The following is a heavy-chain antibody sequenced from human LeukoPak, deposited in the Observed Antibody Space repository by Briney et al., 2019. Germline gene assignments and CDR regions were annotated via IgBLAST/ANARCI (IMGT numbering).Heavy chain of an antibody. J-gene: IGHJ4*02. V-gene: IGHV1-2*02. CDR2: INPNTGGT. CDR1: GYTSTDYY. D-gene: IGHD1-7*01. Sequence: ASVKVSCKASGYTSTDYYMHWVRQAPGQGLEWMGWINPNTGGTHYAQKIQDRVSMTRDTSITTVYMELSSLRSDDAAVYYRARVKASELSFDYWGQGTLVTVSS. CDR3: ARVKASELSFDY.